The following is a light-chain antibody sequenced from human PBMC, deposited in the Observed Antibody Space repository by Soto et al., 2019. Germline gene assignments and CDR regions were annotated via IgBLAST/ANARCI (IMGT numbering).Light chain of an antibody. V-gene: IGKV1D-8*01. CDR3: QQYYSFPSLT. Sequence: VIWMTQSPSLLSASTGDRVTISCRMSQGIGSYLAWYQQKPGKAPELLIYAASTLQSGVPSRFSGSGSGTDFTLTISCLQSEDFATYYCQQYYSFPSLTFGGGTKVEIK. CDR1: QGIGSY. J-gene: IGKJ4*01. CDR2: AAS.